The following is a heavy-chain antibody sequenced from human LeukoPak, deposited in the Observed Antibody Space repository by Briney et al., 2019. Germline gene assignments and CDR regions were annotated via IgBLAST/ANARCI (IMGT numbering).Heavy chain of an antibody. CDR2: ISGSGGST. Sequence: PGGSLRLSCAASGFIFTNHAINWVRQAPGKGLEWVSGISGSGGSTYYAGSVKGRFTISRDNSKNTLYMQMNSLRAEETAVYYCAKGFRSGTYPLDYWGQGTLVTVSS. CDR1: GFIFTNHA. CDR3: AKGFRSGTYPLDY. V-gene: IGHV3-23*01. D-gene: IGHD3-10*01. J-gene: IGHJ4*02.